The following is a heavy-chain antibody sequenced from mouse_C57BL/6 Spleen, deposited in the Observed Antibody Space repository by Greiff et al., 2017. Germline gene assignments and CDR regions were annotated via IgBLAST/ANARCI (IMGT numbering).Heavy chain of an antibody. CDR1: GYTFTSYT. CDR3: ARSNGSSSYAMDY. J-gene: IGHJ4*01. V-gene: IGHV1-4*01. D-gene: IGHD1-1*01. CDR2: INPSSGYT. Sequence: QVQLQQSGAELARPGASVKMSCKASGYTFTSYTMHWVKQRPGQGLEWIGYINPSSGYTKYNQKFKDKATLTADKSSSTAYMQLSSLTSEDSAVYYCARSNGSSSYAMDYWGQGTSVTDSS.